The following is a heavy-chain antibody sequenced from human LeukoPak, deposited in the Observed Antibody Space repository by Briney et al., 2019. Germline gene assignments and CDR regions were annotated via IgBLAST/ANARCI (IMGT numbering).Heavy chain of an antibody. V-gene: IGHV3-23*01. CDR2: ISGSGGSK. J-gene: IGHJ4*02. CDR1: GFTFSSYG. CDR3: AKGKTDQYYYGSGSLDY. D-gene: IGHD3-10*01. Sequence: GGSLRLSCAASGFTFSSYGMSWVRQAPGKGLEWVSAISGSGGSKYYADSVKGRSTIYRDNSKNTLYLQINSLRAEDTAVYYCAKGKTDQYYYGSGSLDYWGQGTLVTVSS.